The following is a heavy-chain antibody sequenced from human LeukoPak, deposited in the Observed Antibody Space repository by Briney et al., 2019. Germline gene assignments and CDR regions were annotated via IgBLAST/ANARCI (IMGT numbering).Heavy chain of an antibody. CDR1: VGTFSSYA. V-gene: IGHV1-69*13. D-gene: IGHD6-19*01. Sequence: SVKVSCKASVGTFSSYAISWVRQAPGQGLEWMGGIIPIFGTANYAQKFQGRVTITADESTSTAYMELSSLRSEDTAVYYCAAWVFRAGTYDYWGQGTLVTVSS. CDR2: IIPIFGTA. J-gene: IGHJ4*02. CDR3: AAWVFRAGTYDY.